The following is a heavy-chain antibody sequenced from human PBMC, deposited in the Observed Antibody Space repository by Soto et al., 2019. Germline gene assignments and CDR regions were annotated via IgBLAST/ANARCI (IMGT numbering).Heavy chain of an antibody. D-gene: IGHD2-21*01. J-gene: IGHJ3*01. CDR3: ARDWGACTPGECYSHGFDL. Sequence: QEQLVESGGGMVQPGGSLRLSCAVSGFTLDTYGMHWVCQAAGQGLEWVAVSWHDGRHLDYADSVRGRFTVFRDDSKNTLFLEMNGLRGDDTAVYYCARDWGACTPGECYSHGFDLWGQWTLVTVSS. CDR1: GFTLDTYG. V-gene: IGHV3-33*01. CDR2: SWHDGRHL.